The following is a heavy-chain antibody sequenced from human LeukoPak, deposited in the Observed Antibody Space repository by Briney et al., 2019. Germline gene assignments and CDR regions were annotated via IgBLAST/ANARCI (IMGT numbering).Heavy chain of an antibody. D-gene: IGHD1-26*01. Sequence: GGSLRLSCVGSGFTFSRYWLNWVRQAPGKGLEWVSAISGSGGSTYYADSVKGRFTISRDNSKNTLYLQMNSLRAEDTAVYYCATEGAVGATYFDYWGQGTLVTVSS. V-gene: IGHV3-23*01. J-gene: IGHJ4*02. CDR3: ATEGAVGATYFDY. CDR1: GFTFSRYW. CDR2: ISGSGGST.